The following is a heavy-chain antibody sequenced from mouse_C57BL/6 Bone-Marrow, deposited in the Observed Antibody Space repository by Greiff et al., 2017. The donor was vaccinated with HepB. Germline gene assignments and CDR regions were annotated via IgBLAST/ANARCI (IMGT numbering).Heavy chain of an antibody. D-gene: IGHD1-1*01. V-gene: IGHV1-55*01. CDR2: IYPGSGST. J-gene: IGHJ4*01. CDR1: GYTFTSYW. CDR3: ARYPFYYGSTPYYAMDY. Sequence: VQLQQPGAELVKPGASVKMSCKASGYTFTSYWITWVKQRPGQGLEWIGDIYPGSGSTNYNEKFKSKATLTVDTSSSTAYMQLSSLTSEDSAVYYCARYPFYYGSTPYYAMDYWGQGTSVTVSS.